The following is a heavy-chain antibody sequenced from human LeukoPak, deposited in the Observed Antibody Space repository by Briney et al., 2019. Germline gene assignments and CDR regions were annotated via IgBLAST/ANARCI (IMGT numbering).Heavy chain of an antibody. D-gene: IGHD3-16*01. J-gene: IGHJ6*04. CDR3: AKSTRAVMAMMDV. CDR1: RFTLSSYS. V-gene: IGHV3-21*01. Sequence: GGSLRLSCAASRFTLSSYSMNWVRHAPGRGLEWVSSISSRSTYIYHADSVKGRFTISRDNAKNSLFLQTNSLRAEDTAVYFCAKSTRAVMAMMDVWGKGTTVTVSS. CDR2: ISSRSTYI.